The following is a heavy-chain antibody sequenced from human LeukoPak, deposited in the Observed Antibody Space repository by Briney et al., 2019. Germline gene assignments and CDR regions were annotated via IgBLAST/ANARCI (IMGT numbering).Heavy chain of an antibody. CDR3: ARYSSGSNFDY. CDR2: IYYSGST. D-gene: IGHD6-19*01. CDR1: GGSISSYY. J-gene: IGHJ4*02. Sequence: TETLSLTCTVSGGSISSYYWSWIRQPPGKGLEWIGYIYYSGSTNYNPSLKSRVTISVDTSKNQFSLKLSSVTAADTAVYYCARYSSGSNFDYWGQGTLVTVSS. V-gene: IGHV4-59*08.